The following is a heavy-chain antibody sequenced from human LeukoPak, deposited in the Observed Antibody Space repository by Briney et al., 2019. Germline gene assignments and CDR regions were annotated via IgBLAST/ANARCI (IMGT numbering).Heavy chain of an antibody. V-gene: IGHV4-4*02. Sequence: SETLSLTCAVSGGSISSSNWWSWVRQPPGKGLEWIGEIYHSGSTNYNPSLKSRVTISVDKSKNQFSLKLSSVTAADTAVYYCAGSQQLVRFYYYYGMDVWGQGTTVTVSS. CDR1: GGSISSSNW. D-gene: IGHD6-13*01. CDR3: AGSQQLVRFYYYYGMDV. J-gene: IGHJ6*02. CDR2: IYHSGST.